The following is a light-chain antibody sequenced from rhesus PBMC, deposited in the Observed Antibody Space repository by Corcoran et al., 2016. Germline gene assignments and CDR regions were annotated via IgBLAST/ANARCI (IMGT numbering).Light chain of an antibody. Sequence: EIVMTQSPATLSLSPGERATLSCRASQRVRSYVAWYQQKPDQAPRLLSYGASSRATGIPDRFSGSGSGTDFSLTLSSLEPEDFAVYYCQQYSNWPTFGQGTKVEI. CDR1: QRVRSY. CDR2: GAS. J-gene: IGKJ1*01. CDR3: QQYSNWPT. V-gene: IGKV3S9*01.